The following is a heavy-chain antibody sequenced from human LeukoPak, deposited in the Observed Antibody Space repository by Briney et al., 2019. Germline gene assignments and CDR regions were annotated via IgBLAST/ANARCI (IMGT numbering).Heavy chain of an antibody. V-gene: IGHV3-23*01. Sequence: GGSLRLSCAASGFTFSNYAMSWVRQAPGKGLEWVSAISGSGGSTYYADSVKGRFTISRDNSKNTPYLQMNSLRAEETAVYFCAKDFSRCRSTSCYMYCFDYWGQGTLVTVSS. CDR1: GFTFSNYA. J-gene: IGHJ4*02. D-gene: IGHD2-2*02. CDR2: ISGSGGST. CDR3: AKDFSRCRSTSCYMYCFDY.